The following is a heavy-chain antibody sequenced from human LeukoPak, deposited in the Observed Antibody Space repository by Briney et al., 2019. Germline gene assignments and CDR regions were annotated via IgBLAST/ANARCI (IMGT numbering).Heavy chain of an antibody. CDR2: INPNSGGT. CDR1: GYTFSGYY. CDR3: ARALYTSRSYLATFSPTNFDY. D-gene: IGHD6-13*01. J-gene: IGHJ4*02. V-gene: IGHV1-2*02. Sequence: ASVKVSCKASGYTFSGYYIHWVRQAPGQGLEWMGWINPNSGGTKYAQKFQGGVTMTRDTSISTAYMELSRLRSDDTAVYYCARALYTSRSYLATFSPTNFDYWGQGTLVTVSS.